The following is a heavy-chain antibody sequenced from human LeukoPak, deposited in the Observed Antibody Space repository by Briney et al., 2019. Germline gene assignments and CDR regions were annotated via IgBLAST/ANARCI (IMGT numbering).Heavy chain of an antibody. CDR2: ISSSSSYI. D-gene: IGHD4-17*01. CDR1: GFTFSSYS. J-gene: IGHJ4*02. Sequence: KPGGSLRLSCAASGFTFSSYSMNWVRQAPGKGLEWVSSISSSSSYIYYADSVKGRFTISRDNAKNSLYLQVNSLRAEDTAVYYCASFRVTTSNFDYWGQGTLVTVSS. CDR3: ASFRVTTSNFDY. V-gene: IGHV3-21*01.